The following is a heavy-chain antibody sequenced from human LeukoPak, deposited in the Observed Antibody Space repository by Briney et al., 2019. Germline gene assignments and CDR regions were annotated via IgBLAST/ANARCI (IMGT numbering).Heavy chain of an antibody. CDR1: GFTFTNYA. V-gene: IGHV3-23*01. CDR2: ISEGVGNT. J-gene: IGHJ4*02. D-gene: IGHD4-17*01. CDR3: AKREKGTTGRFFDY. Sequence: GGSLRLSCAASGFTFTNYAMTWARQAPGKGLEWVSGISEGVGNTYYADSVKGRFTISRDHSKNTLYLQMSSLRAEDTALYYCAKREKGTTGRFFDYWGQGTLVTVSS.